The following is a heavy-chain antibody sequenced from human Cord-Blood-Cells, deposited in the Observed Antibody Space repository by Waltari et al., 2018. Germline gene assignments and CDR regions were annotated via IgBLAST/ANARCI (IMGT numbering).Heavy chain of an antibody. D-gene: IGHD3-22*01. J-gene: IGHJ4*02. Sequence: EVQLVESGGGLVQPGGSLRLSCAASGFTFSDHYMDWVRQAPGKGLEWVGRTRNKANSSTTEYAASVKGRFTISRDDSKNSLYLQMNSLKTEDTAVYYCARSYYDSSGYYYYFDYWGQGTLVTVSS. V-gene: IGHV3-72*01. CDR1: GFTFSDHY. CDR2: TRNKANSSTT. CDR3: ARSYYDSSGYYYYFDY.